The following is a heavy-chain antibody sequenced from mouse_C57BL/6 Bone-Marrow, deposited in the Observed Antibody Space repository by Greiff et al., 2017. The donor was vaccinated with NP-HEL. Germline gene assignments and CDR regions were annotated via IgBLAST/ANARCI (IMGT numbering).Heavy chain of an antibody. D-gene: IGHD1-1*01. CDR2: IDPSDSYT. Sequence: QVQLQQPGAELVMPGASVKLSCKASGYTFTSSWMHWVKQRPGQGLEWIGEIDPSDSYTNYNQKFKGKSTLTVDKSSSTAYMQLSSLTSDDSAVYYCARTYYYYGSSSYWYFDVWGTGTTVTVSS. CDR3: ARTYYYYGSSSYWYFDV. CDR1: GYTFTSSW. V-gene: IGHV1-69*01. J-gene: IGHJ1*03.